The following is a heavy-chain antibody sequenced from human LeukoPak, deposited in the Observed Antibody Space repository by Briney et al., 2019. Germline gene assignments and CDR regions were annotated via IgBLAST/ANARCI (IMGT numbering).Heavy chain of an antibody. CDR1: GGSVSGGTYY. D-gene: IGHD3-16*02. Sequence: SETLSLTCTVSGGSVSGGTYYWSWIRQPPGKGLEWIGEINHSGSTNYNPSLKSRVTISVDTSKNQFSLKLSSVTAADTAVYYCARGNYRAFDIWGQGTMVTVSS. J-gene: IGHJ3*02. CDR3: ARGNYRAFDI. V-gene: IGHV4-34*01. CDR2: INHSGST.